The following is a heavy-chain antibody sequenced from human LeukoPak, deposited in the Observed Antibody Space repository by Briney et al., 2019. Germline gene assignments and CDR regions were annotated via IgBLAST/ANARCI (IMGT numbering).Heavy chain of an antibody. CDR2: IYYSGST. V-gene: IGHV4-59*01. D-gene: IGHD5-18*01. Sequence: SETLSLTCTVSGGPISSYYWSWIRQPPGKGLEWIGYIYYSGSTNYNPSLKSRVTISVDTSKNQFSLKLSSVTAADTAVYYCARGGAASWIQLWSLYYGMDVWGQGTTVTVSS. CDR3: ARGGAASWIQLWSLYYGMDV. CDR1: GGPISSYY. J-gene: IGHJ6*02.